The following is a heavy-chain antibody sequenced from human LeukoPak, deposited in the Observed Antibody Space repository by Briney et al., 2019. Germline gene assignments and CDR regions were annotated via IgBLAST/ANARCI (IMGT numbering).Heavy chain of an antibody. Sequence: TSETLSLTCTVSGGSISSGDYYWSWIRQPPGKGLEWIGEINHSGSTNYNPSLKSRVTISVDTSKNQFSLKLSSVTAADTAVYYCARLGRYCSSTSCPDYWGQGTLVTVSS. CDR3: ARLGRYCSSTSCPDY. D-gene: IGHD2-2*01. CDR2: INHSGST. V-gene: IGHV4-39*07. CDR1: GGSISSGDYY. J-gene: IGHJ4*02.